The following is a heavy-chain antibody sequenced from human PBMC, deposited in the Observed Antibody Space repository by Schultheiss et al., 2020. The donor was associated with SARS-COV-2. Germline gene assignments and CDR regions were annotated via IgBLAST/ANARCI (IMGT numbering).Heavy chain of an antibody. D-gene: IGHD6-19*01. V-gene: IGHV4-59*12. Sequence: SETLSLTCTVSGGSISNYYWSWIRQHPGKGLEWIGYIYYSGSTNYNPSLKSPVTISVDTSKNQFSLKLSSLTAADTAVYYCARAKGRVEPYSSGWFGAYYYYGLDVWGQGSTVTVSS. CDR2: IYYSGST. J-gene: IGHJ6*02. CDR3: ARAKGRVEPYSSGWFGAYYYYGLDV. CDR1: GGSISNYY.